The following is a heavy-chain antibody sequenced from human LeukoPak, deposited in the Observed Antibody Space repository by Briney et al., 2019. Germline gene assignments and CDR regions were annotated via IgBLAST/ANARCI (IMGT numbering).Heavy chain of an antibody. D-gene: IGHD6-19*01. V-gene: IGHV4-31*03. CDR1: GGSISSGGYY. CDR2: IYCSGST. J-gene: IGHJ4*02. CDR3: ASNSVAGKVLVFDY. Sequence: SETLSLTCTVSGGSISSGGYYWSWIRQHPGKGLEWIGYIYCSGSTYYNPSLKSRVTISVDTSKNQFSLKLSSVTAADTAVYYCASNSVAGKVLVFDYWGQGTLVTVSS.